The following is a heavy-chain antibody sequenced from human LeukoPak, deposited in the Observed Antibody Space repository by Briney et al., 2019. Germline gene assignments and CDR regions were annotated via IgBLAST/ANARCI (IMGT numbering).Heavy chain of an antibody. V-gene: IGHV1-2*02. Sequence: ASVKVSCKASGYTFTGYYMHWVRQAPGQGLEWMGWINPNSGGTNYAQKFQGRVTITRDMSTTTAYMELSSLRSEDTAVYYCATHSSSWYDHDAFDIWGQGTMVTVSS. CDR1: GYTFTGYY. CDR3: ATHSSSWYDHDAFDI. CDR2: INPNSGGT. J-gene: IGHJ3*02. D-gene: IGHD6-13*01.